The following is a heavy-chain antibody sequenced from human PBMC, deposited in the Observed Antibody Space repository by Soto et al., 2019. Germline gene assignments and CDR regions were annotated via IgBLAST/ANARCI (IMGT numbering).Heavy chain of an antibody. J-gene: IGHJ1*01. V-gene: IGHV3-23*01. D-gene: IGHD3-10*01. Sequence: GGSLRLSCVASGYTFSTYAMSWVRQAPGAGLAWVSAISGSGGSAYYADSVKGRFTSSRDNSKNALYLETNSMRAEDTAVYYCARSGSHSYFQLWGQGNRVTVSS. CDR2: ISGSGGSA. CDR1: GYTFSTYA. CDR3: ARSGSHSYFQL.